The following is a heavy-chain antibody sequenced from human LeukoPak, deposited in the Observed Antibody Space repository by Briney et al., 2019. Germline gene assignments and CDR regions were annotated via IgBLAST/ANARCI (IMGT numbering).Heavy chain of an antibody. D-gene: IGHD5-24*01. Sequence: PSETLSLTCTVPGGSISTHYWSWIRQPPGKGLEWIGYIYYSGSTNYNPSLKSRVTISVDTSKNQFSLKLSSVTAADTAVYYCARDQLNSNAFDIWGQGTMVTVSS. CDR3: ARDQLNSNAFDI. CDR1: GGSISTHY. J-gene: IGHJ3*02. CDR2: IYYSGST. V-gene: IGHV4-59*11.